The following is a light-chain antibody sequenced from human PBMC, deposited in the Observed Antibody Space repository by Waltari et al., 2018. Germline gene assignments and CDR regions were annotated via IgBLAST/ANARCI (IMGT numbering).Light chain of an antibody. J-gene: IGKJ1*01. CDR1: QPVSSTY. Sequence: DIVFPQSPGPLSLSPGEGATLSCRATQPVSSTYLAWYQQKPGQAPRLLIYDASSRATGIPDRFSGSGSGTDFTLIISRLEPEDIAVYYCQHYGSSTWTFGQGTKVEIK. V-gene: IGKV3-20*01. CDR2: DAS. CDR3: QHYGSSTWT.